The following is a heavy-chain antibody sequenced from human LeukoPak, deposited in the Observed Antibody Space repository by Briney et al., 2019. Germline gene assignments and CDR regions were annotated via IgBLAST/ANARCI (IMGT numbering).Heavy chain of an antibody. CDR1: GFTFSSYG. CDR3: AREEYSSSSSDY. J-gene: IGHJ4*02. D-gene: IGHD6-6*01. V-gene: IGHV3-33*01. CDR2: IWYDGSNK. Sequence: GGSLRLSCAASGFTFSSYGMHWVRQAPGKGLEWVAVIWYDGSNKYYADSVKGRFTISRDNSKNTLYLQMDSLRAEDTAVYYCAREEYSSSSSDYWGQGTLVTVSS.